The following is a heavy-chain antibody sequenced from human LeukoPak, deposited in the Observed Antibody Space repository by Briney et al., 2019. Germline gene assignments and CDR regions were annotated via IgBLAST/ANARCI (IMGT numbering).Heavy chain of an antibody. Sequence: ASVKVSCKASGYTFTGYYMHWVRQAPGQGLEWMGRINPNSGGTNYAQKFQGRVTMTRDTSISTAYMELSRLRSDDTAVYYCAKDHAVAGTSNRFDPWGQGTLVTVSS. V-gene: IGHV1-2*06. J-gene: IGHJ5*02. CDR3: AKDHAVAGTSNRFDP. CDR1: GYTFTGYY. D-gene: IGHD6-19*01. CDR2: INPNSGGT.